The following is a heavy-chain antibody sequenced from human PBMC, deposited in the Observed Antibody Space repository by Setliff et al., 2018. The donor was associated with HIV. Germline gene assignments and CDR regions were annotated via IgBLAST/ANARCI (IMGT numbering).Heavy chain of an antibody. CDR3: ARGKWLVQNFYSYYMDV. CDR1: SGSISSYY. J-gene: IGHJ6*03. CDR2: IFYSGST. D-gene: IGHD6-19*01. Sequence: SETLSLTCTVSSGSISSYYWTWIRQPPGKGLEWIGHIFYSGSTNHNPSLKSRVTISVDTSKNQFSLKLSSVTAADTAVYYCARGKWLVQNFYSYYMDVWGKGTTVTVSS. V-gene: IGHV4-59*01.